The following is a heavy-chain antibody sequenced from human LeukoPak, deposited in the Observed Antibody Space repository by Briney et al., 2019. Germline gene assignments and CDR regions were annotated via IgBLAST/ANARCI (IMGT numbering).Heavy chain of an antibody. V-gene: IGHV3-30*18. CDR2: ISYDGSNK. D-gene: IGHD1-26*01. Sequence: GGSLRLSCAASGFTFSSYGMHWVRQAPGKGLEWVAVISYDGSNKYYADSVKGRFTISRDNSKNTLYLQMNSLRAEDTAVYYCAKEYSGSHDYWDQGTLVTVSS. CDR1: GFTFSSYG. J-gene: IGHJ4*02. CDR3: AKEYSGSHDY.